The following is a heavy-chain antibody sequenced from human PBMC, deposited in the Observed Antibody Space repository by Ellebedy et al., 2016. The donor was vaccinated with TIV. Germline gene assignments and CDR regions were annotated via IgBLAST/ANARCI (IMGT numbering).Heavy chain of an antibody. CDR2: ISSSGSVI. J-gene: IGHJ2*01. V-gene: IGHV3-11*01. CDR1: GFTFSDFY. D-gene: IGHD3-22*01. Sequence: GGSLRLSXAASGFTFSDFYLSWIRQAPGKGLEWVSYISSSGSVIQNADSVKGRFTISRDNAKNSLYLQMNSLTAEDTAVYFCARLGTFITLNYWYFDLWGRGTLVTVSS. CDR3: ARLGTFITLNYWYFDL.